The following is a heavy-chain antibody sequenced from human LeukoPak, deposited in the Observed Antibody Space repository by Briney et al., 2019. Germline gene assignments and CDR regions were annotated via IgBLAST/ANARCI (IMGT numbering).Heavy chain of an antibody. CDR3: ARVSSYGHYGMDV. D-gene: IGHD4-17*01. J-gene: IGHJ6*04. CDR2: ISNSGSTI. Sequence: GGSLRLSCAASGFPFSSYEMNWVRQAPGKGLEWVSYISNSGSTIYYADSVKGRFTISRDNAKNSLYLQMNSLRAEDTAVYYCARVSSYGHYGMDVWGKGTTVTVSS. V-gene: IGHV3-48*03. CDR1: GFPFSSYE.